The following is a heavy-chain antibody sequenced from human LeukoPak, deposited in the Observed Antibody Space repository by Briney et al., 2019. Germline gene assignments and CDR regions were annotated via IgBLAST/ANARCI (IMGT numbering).Heavy chain of an antibody. CDR1: GFTVSSNY. CDR2: IYSGGST. CDR3: AWLLHDRDYFDY. Sequence: PGGSLRLSCAASGFTVSSNYMSWVRQAPGKGLEWVSVIYSGGSTYYADSVKGRFTISRDNSKNTLYLQMNSLRAEDTAVYYCAWLLHDRDYFDYWGQGTLVTVSS. J-gene: IGHJ4*02. D-gene: IGHD3-22*01. V-gene: IGHV3-53*01.